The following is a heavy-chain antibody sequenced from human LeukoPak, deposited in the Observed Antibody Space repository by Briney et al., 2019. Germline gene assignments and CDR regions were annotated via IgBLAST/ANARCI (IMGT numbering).Heavy chain of an antibody. V-gene: IGHV4-34*01. CDR1: GGSFSGYY. CDR2: INHSGST. Sequence: KPSETLSLTCAVYGGSFSGYYWSWIRQPPGKGLEWIGEINHSGSTNYNPSLKSRVTISVDTSKNQFSLKLSSVTAADTAVYYCARQPGYCSSTSCWFDYWGQGTLVTVSS. J-gene: IGHJ4*02. CDR3: ARQPGYCSSTSCWFDY. D-gene: IGHD2-2*01.